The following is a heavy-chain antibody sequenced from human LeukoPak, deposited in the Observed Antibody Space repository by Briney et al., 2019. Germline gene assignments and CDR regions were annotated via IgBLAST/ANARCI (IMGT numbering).Heavy chain of an antibody. J-gene: IGHJ4*02. D-gene: IGHD1-1*01. V-gene: IGHV3-30-3*01. CDR2: ISYDGSKD. CDR1: GFTFSNYD. Sequence: PGGSLRLSCAASGFTFSNYDMHWVRQGPGKGLEWVAVISYDGSKDYYTDSVKGRFTISRDSSKNTLYLQMDSLRGEDTAVYYCATDGNYWGQGTLVTVSS. CDR3: ATDGNY.